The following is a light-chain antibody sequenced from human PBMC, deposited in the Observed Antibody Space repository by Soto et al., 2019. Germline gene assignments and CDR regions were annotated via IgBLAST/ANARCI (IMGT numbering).Light chain of an antibody. CDR2: SAS. J-gene: IGKJ5*01. Sequence: DIQMTQSPSSLSASVGDRVTITCRASQGISNYLACYQRKPGKVPDLLISSASTLQSGAPSRFSGSGSGTDFTPTISSLQPEDVATYYCQHFRAFGQGTRLEIK. CDR3: QHFRA. CDR1: QGISNY. V-gene: IGKV1-27*01.